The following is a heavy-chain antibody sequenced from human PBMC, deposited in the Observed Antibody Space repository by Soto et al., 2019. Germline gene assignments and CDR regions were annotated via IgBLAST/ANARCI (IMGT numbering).Heavy chain of an antibody. D-gene: IGHD2-21*02. V-gene: IGHV4-4*02. CDR3: AREIVTAGGNNYFDP. Sequence: SETLSLTCGVSGGTVASSQWWSWVRQSPGGGLEWIGNVYHTGDTNLNPSLQSRVTISVDKSNNQFSLRLNSLTAADTAVYFCAREIVTAGGNNYFDPWGPGTLVTVSS. J-gene: IGHJ5*02. CDR2: VYHTGDT. CDR1: GGTVASSQW.